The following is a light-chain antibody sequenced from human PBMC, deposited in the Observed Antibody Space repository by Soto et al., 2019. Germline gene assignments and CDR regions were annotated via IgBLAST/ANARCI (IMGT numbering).Light chain of an antibody. CDR3: SSNTTSNSYV. J-gene: IGLJ1*01. CDR1: TSDVGGYNF. CDR2: EVN. Sequence: QSVLTQPASVSGSPGQSITISCTGTTSDVGGYNFVSWYQQHPGKAPPLVIYEVNYRPSGVSHRCSASKSGNTASLTISGLQAEDEADYYCSSNTTSNSYVFGTGTKVTVL. V-gene: IGLV2-14*01.